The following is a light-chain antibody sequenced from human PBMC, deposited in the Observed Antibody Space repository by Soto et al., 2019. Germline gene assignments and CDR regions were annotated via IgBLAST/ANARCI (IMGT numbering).Light chain of an antibody. Sequence: DIILTQSPTSLSASIGDTVTIACRSSQSISINLNWYQHRPGEAPKVLIYAASTLAPGAPSKFSCSEIETDFTLIISSLQPEDFATYYCQQTYTTRVYTFGQGTKWEF. CDR3: QQTYTTRVYT. V-gene: IGKV1-39*01. J-gene: IGKJ2*01. CDR2: AAS. CDR1: QSISIN.